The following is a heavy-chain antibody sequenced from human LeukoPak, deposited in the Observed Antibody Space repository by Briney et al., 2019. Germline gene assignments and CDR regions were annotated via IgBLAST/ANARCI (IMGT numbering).Heavy chain of an antibody. Sequence: SETLSLTCTVSGGSISSSSYYWGWIRQPPGKGLEWIGSIYYSGSTYYNPSLKSRVTISVDTSKNQFSLKLSSVTAADTAVYYCARLRDLTYYNDPRGAFDIWGHGTMVTVSS. J-gene: IGHJ3*02. V-gene: IGHV4-39*01. CDR1: GGSISSSSYY. CDR3: ARLRDLTYYNDPRGAFDI. D-gene: IGHD3-22*01. CDR2: IYYSGST.